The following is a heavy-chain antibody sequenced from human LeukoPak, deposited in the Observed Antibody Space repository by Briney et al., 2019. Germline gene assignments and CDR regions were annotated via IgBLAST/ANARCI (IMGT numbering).Heavy chain of an antibody. CDR3: ARDPLTIRASYFDL. CDR1: GGSISSGDYY. Sequence: SETLSLTCTVSGGSISSGDYYWSWIRQPPGKGLEWIAYIYYSGSTYYNPSLKSRVTISVDTSKNQFSLKLSSVTAADTAVYYCARDPLTIRASYFDLWGRGTLVTVSS. D-gene: IGHD3-3*02. CDR2: IYYSGST. J-gene: IGHJ2*01. V-gene: IGHV4-30-4*08.